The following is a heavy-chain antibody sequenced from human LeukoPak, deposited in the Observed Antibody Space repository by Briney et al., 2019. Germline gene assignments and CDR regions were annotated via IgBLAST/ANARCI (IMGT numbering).Heavy chain of an antibody. J-gene: IGHJ4*02. V-gene: IGHV4-39*07. D-gene: IGHD6-6*01. CDR1: GGSISGSRYN. Sequence: SETLSLTCTVSGGSISGSRYNWGWVRQSPGKGLEWITSVSHSGYTYYNASLRSRVAISVDTSNNHFSLTLTSVTAADAAIYCCASMYTSSHYWGQGILVTVSP. CDR2: VSHSGYT. CDR3: ASMYTSSHY.